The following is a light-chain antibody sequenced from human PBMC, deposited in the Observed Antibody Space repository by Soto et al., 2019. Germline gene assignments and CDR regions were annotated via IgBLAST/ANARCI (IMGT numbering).Light chain of an antibody. V-gene: IGLV1-40*01. J-gene: IGLJ2*01. Sequence: QSVLTQPPSVSGAPGPRVTISCTGSSSNIGAGYDVHWYQQLPGTAPKRLIYGNSNRPSGVPDRFSGSKSGTSASLAITGVQADDEADYYCQSDDSSLSGSVVFGGGTKVTVL. CDR3: QSDDSSLSGSVV. CDR2: GNS. CDR1: SSNIGAGYD.